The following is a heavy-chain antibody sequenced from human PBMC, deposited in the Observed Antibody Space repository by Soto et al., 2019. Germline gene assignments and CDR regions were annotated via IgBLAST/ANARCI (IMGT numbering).Heavy chain of an antibody. D-gene: IGHD3-16*01. CDR3: ARVHWGSSPTKISTGMYA. V-gene: IGHV4-61*01. CDR1: GGSVSSGSYY. Sequence: PSETLSLTCTVSGGSVSSGSYYWSWIRQPPGKGLEWIGYIYYSGSTNYNPSLKSRVTISVDTSKNQFSLKLSSVPAAETAVYYGARVHWGSSPTKISTGMYARAQGDTLPISS. J-gene: IGHJ6*02. CDR2: IYYSGST.